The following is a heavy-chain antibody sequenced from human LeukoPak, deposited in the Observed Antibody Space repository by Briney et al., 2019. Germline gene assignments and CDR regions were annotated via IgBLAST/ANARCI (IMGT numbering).Heavy chain of an antibody. CDR3: ARGIGFSSGWTSVDS. CDR2: ITHSGAT. D-gene: IGHD6-19*01. J-gene: IGHJ4*02. V-gene: IGHV4-34*01. CDR1: GDSISGYY. Sequence: PSETLSLTCTVSGDSISGYYWSWIRQTPGKGLEWIGEITHSGATEYNQSLKTRVTILADTSKKQFSLKLTSVTAADTAVYYCARGIGFSSGWTSVDSWGQGTLVTVSS.